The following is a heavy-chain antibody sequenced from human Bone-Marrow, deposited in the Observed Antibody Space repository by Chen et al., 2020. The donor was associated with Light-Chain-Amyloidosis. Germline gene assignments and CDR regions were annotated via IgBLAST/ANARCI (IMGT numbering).Heavy chain of an antibody. Sequence: QVQLQESGPGLVKPPQTLSLTCTVSGDSVTNPDYYWNWIRQPPGKGLEWVGYIYDSGSTYYGPSLRSRGGISIDTSKNQFSLKLTSVTAADTAVYYCAGRGPGYYDFWGQGILVTVSS. D-gene: IGHD3-16*01. J-gene: IGHJ4*02. V-gene: IGHV4-30-4*01. CDR2: IYDSGST. CDR3: AGRGPGYYDF. CDR1: GDSVTNPDYY.